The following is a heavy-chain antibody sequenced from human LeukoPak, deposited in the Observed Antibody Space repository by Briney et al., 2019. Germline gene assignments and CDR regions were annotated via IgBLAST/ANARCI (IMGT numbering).Heavy chain of an antibody. Sequence: GGCLRLSCAASGFTFEDHVMHWVRQAPGKGLEWVSSISWSGDRMGYADAVKGRFTISRDNAKNSLFLQMHSLRVEDTALYDGAKDLGGSATTVWGQGTLVTVSS. CDR2: ISWSGDRM. CDR1: GFTFEDHV. D-gene: IGHD2-2*01. CDR3: AKDLGGSATTV. V-gene: IGHV3-9*01. J-gene: IGHJ4*02.